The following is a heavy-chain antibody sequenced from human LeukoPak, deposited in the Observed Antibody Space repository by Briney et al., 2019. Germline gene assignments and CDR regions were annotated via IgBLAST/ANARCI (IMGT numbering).Heavy chain of an antibody. Sequence: GGSLRLSCVASGFTFSIYTMSWVRQAPGKGLEWVSSITSSSSSMYSADSVRGRLTISRDNAKNSLYLQMNSLRAEDTAVYYCARDLAWGGYWGQGTLVTVSS. CDR1: GFTFSIYT. CDR3: ARDLAWGGY. D-gene: IGHD7-27*01. CDR2: ITSSSSSM. V-gene: IGHV3-21*01. J-gene: IGHJ4*02.